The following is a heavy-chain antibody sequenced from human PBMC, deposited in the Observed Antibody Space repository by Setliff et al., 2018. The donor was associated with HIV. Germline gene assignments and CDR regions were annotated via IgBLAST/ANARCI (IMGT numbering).Heavy chain of an antibody. CDR2: FNPSGGTT. D-gene: IGHD2-21*02. V-gene: IGHV1-46*01. J-gene: IGHJ3*02. CDR1: GYTFTSYH. Sequence: GASVKVSCKASGYTFTSYHMYWVRQAPGQGLEWMGIFNPSGGTTTYAQTFQGRVTMTRDTSTSTVYMELSSLRSEDTAVYYCARDSPYGGNSGAFDIWGQGTMVTVSS. CDR3: ARDSPYGGNSGAFDI.